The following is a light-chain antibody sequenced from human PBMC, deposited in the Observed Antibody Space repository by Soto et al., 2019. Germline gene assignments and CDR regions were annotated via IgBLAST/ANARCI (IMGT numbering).Light chain of an antibody. CDR2: APS. CDR3: QQSYSTPFT. V-gene: IGKV1-39*01. CDR1: QSISSY. Sequence: DIQMTQSPSSLSASVGDRVTITCRASQSISSYLNWYQQKPGKAPTLLIYAPSSLQSGVPSRFSGSGSGTDFTLTISSLQPEDFATYYCQQSYSTPFTFGPGTKVDIK. J-gene: IGKJ3*01.